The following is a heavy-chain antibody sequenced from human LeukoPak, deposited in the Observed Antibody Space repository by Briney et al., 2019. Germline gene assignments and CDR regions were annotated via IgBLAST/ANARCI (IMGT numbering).Heavy chain of an antibody. D-gene: IGHD3-22*01. CDR3: ARELRYDNSDSGAF. V-gene: IGHV4-4*07. CDR2: IYNTGSA. J-gene: IGHJ3*01. Sequence: SETLSLTCNVSGASISSHYWNWIRQPAGKGLEWIGRIYNTGSANYNPSLKSRVIMSLDTSRNQISLKLTSVTAADTALYYCARELRYDNSDSGAFWGQGTVVTVSS. CDR1: GASISSHY.